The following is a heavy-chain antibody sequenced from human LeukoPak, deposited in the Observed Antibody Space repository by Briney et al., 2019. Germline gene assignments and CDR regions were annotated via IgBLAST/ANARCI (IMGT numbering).Heavy chain of an antibody. CDR2: IKEDGSVK. J-gene: IGHJ5*02. CDR1: GFTFSNYW. D-gene: IGHD1-26*01. CDR3: ARGSGWLDP. V-gene: IGHV3-7*03. Sequence: TGGSLTLSCVASGFTFSNYWMSWVRQAPEKGLEWVANIKEDGSVKYYVDSVKGRFTISRDNAKNSLYLHMNSLRVEDRAVYYCARGSGWLDPWGQGTLVTVFS.